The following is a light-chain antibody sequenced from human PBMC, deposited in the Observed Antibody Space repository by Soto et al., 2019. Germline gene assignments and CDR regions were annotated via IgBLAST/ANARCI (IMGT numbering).Light chain of an antibody. V-gene: IGKV3-15*01. J-gene: IGKJ1*01. CDR2: GAS. Sequence: ETVMTQSPATLSVSPVERATLSFRASQSVSGNLAWYQQKPGQPPRLLIYGASYRATGIPARFSGSGSGTEFTLTISGLKSEDFGVYYCQQYYYWHTWTFGQGTKVDIK. CDR3: QQYYYWHTWT. CDR1: QSVSGN.